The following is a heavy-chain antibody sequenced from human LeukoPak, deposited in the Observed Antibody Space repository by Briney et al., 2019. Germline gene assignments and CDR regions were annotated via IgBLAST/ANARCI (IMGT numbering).Heavy chain of an antibody. J-gene: IGHJ4*02. CDR1: GFTFSTYA. D-gene: IGHD4-23*01. Sequence: GGSLRLSCAASGFTFSTYAMSWVRQAPGKGLEWVSDISGSGGSTNYADSVKGRFTISRDNAKNTLYLQMSSLRAEDTAVYYCARGGDNCYYFDYWGQGTLVTVSS. CDR3: ARGGDNCYYFDY. CDR2: ISGSGGST. V-gene: IGHV3-23*01.